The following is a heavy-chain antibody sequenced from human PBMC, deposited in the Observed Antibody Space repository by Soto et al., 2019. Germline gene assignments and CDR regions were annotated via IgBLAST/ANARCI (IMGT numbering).Heavy chain of an antibody. V-gene: IGHV3-66*01. J-gene: IGHJ6*03. CDR2: IYSGGST. CDR3: ARDQSGGVVAARYYYYMDV. Sequence: GGSLSLSCAASGFTVSSNYMSWVRQAPGKGLEWVSVIYSGGSTYYADSVKGRFTISRDNSKKTLYLQMNSLRAEDTAVYYCARDQSGGVVAARYYYYMDVWGKGTTVTVSS. CDR1: GFTVSSNY. D-gene: IGHD2-15*01.